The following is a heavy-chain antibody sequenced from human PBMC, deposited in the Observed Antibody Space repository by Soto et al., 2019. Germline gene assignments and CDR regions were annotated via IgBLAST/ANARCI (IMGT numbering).Heavy chain of an antibody. D-gene: IGHD3-22*01. CDR3: ARDRGITMIVERGMDV. V-gene: IGHV1-46*01. CDR2: INPSGGST. J-gene: IGHJ6*02. CDR1: GYTFTSYY. Sequence: ASVKVSCKASGYTFTSYYMHWVRQAPGQGLEWMGIINPSGGSTSYAQKFQGRVTMTRDTSTSTVYMELSSLRSEDTAVYYCARDRGITMIVERGMDVRGQGTTVTVSS.